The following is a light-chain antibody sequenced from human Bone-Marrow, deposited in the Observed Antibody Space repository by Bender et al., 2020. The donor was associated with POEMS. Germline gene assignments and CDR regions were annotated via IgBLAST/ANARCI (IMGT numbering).Light chain of an antibody. Sequence: SSGLTQPPSLSVSPGQTASITCSGDELGDTFASWYQQKPGQSPVLVIYEGNKRPSGIPERFSGSTSGDTATLTIIGTQAADEADYYCQAWGSVTSYVFGTGTQVTVL. J-gene: IGLJ1*01. CDR2: EGN. CDR1: ELGDTF. CDR3: QAWGSVTSYV. V-gene: IGLV3-1*01.